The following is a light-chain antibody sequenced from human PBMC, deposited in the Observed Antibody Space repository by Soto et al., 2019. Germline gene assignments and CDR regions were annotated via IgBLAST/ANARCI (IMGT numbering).Light chain of an antibody. CDR3: SSYTNTITV. CDR2: EVS. Sequence: QSVLTQPASVSGSPGQSITISCTGTSSDVDIYNYVSWYQHHPGKAPKLMIYEVSKRPSGVSNRFSGSKSANSASLTISGLQAEDEANYYCSSYTNTITVFGGGTKLTVL. J-gene: IGLJ2*01. V-gene: IGLV2-14*01. CDR1: SSDVDIYNY.